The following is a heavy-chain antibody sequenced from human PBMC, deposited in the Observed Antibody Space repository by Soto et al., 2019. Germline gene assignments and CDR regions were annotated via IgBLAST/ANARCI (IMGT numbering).Heavy chain of an antibody. CDR3: ARGYWGTTWDS. CDR2: IYSYGST. J-gene: IGHJ4*02. CDR1: GDSISSGDYY. D-gene: IGHD3-10*01. V-gene: IGHV4-30-4*01. Sequence: SETLSLTCTVSGDSISSGDYYWSWIRQPPGKGLEWIGYIYSYGSTYYNPSLKSRVTMSVDTSKNQFSLKLTSVTAADTAVYYCARGYWGTTWDSWGQGTLVTISS.